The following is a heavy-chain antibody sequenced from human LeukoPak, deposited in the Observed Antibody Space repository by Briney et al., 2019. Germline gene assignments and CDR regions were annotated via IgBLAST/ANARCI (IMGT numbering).Heavy chain of an antibody. CDR3: AKFYGSHYYYYGMDV. Sequence: GGSLRLSCTASGFTFSSYAMSWVRQAPGKGLEWVSGISGSGGTTYYVDSVKGHFTISRDNSENTLYLQMSSLRAEDTAVYYCAKFYGSHYYYYGMDVWGKGTTVTVSS. CDR1: GFTFSSYA. CDR2: ISGSGGTT. D-gene: IGHD3-10*01. J-gene: IGHJ6*04. V-gene: IGHV3-23*01.